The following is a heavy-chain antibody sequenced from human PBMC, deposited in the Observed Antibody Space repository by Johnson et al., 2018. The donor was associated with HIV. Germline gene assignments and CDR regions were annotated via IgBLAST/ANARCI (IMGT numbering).Heavy chain of an antibody. CDR1: GFTFSSYA. D-gene: IGHD6-6*01. V-gene: IGHV3-7*01. Sequence: EVHLVESGGGVVQPGRSLRLSCAASGFTFSSYAMHWVRQAPGKGLEWVANIKQGGSEKYYVDSVKGRFTISRDNAKNSLYLQMNSLRGEDTAVYYCARDQYSTSDDDAFDIWGQGTMVTVSS. J-gene: IGHJ3*02. CDR2: IKQGGSEK. CDR3: ARDQYSTSDDDAFDI.